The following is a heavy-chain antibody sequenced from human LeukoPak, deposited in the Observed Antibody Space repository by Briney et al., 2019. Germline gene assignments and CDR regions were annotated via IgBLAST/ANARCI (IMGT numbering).Heavy chain of an antibody. CDR3: ARDNASELLWFGELVY. CDR2: ISYDGSNK. D-gene: IGHD3-10*01. V-gene: IGHV3-30-3*01. Sequence: GGSLRLSCAASGFTFSSYAMHWVRQAPGKGLEWVAVISYDGSNKYYADSVKGRFTISRDNSKNTLYLQMNSLRAEDTAVYYCARDNASELLWFGELVYWGQGTLVTVSS. J-gene: IGHJ4*02. CDR1: GFTFSSYA.